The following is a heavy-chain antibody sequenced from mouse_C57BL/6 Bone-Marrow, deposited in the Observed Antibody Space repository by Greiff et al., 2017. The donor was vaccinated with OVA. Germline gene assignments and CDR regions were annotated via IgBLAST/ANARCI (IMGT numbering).Heavy chain of an antibody. CDR3: TKGYPYYYAMDY. V-gene: IGHV1-15*01. CDR2: IDPETGGT. CDR1: GYTFTDYE. J-gene: IGHJ4*01. Sequence: VQVVESGAELVRPGASVTLSCKASGYTFTDYEMHWVKQTPVHGLEWIGAIDPETGGTAYNQKFKGKAILTADKSSSTAYMELRSLTSEDSAVYYCTKGYPYYYAMDYWGQGTSVTVSS. D-gene: IGHD2-2*01.